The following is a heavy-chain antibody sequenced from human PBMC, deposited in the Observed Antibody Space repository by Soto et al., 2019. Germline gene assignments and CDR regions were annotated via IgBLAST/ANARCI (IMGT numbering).Heavy chain of an antibody. J-gene: IGHJ4*02. CDR1: GYTFSSYH. V-gene: IGHV1-18*01. Sequence: QIQLVQSGAEVKKPGASVKVSCKASGYTFSSYHITWVRQAPGQGLEWMGWISAYNGNTNYAQNLQGRVTMTTDPSPSTAYMELRSLRSADTAVYYCARDLPPVDYWGQGTLVTVSS. CDR2: ISAYNGNT. CDR3: ARDLPPVDY.